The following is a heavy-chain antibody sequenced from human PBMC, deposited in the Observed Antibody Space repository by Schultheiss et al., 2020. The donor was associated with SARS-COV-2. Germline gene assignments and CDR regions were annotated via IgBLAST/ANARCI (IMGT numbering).Heavy chain of an antibody. CDR2: IKQDGSEK. V-gene: IGHV3-7*03. Sequence: GGSLRLSCAASGFTFSSYWMSWVRQAPGKGLEWVANIKQDGSEKYYVDSVKGRFTISRDNSKNTLYLQMNSLRAEDTAVYYCARGNYGDLSTIDYWGQGTLVTVSS. CDR3: ARGNYGDLSTIDY. D-gene: IGHD4-17*01. CDR1: GFTFSSYW. J-gene: IGHJ4*02.